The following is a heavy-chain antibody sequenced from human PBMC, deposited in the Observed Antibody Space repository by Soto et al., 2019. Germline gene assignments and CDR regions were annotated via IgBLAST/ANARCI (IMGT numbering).Heavy chain of an antibody. Sequence: GASVKVSCKVSGYTLTELSMHWVRQAPGKGLEWMGGFDPEDGETIYAQKFQGRVTMTEDTSTDTAYMELSSLRSEDTAVYYCATDGGPLYDFWSGYSHAFDIWGQGTMVTVSS. CDR3: ATDGGPLYDFWSGYSHAFDI. CDR1: GYTLTELS. CDR2: FDPEDGET. D-gene: IGHD3-3*01. V-gene: IGHV1-24*01. J-gene: IGHJ3*02.